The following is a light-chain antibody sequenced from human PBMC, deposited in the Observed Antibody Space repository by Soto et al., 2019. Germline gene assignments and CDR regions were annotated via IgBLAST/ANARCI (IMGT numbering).Light chain of an antibody. CDR3: HQYDRSPLT. J-gene: IGKJ4*01. CDR1: QSVSSSY. Sequence: EIVLTQSPGTLSLSPGERATLSCRASQSVSSSYLAWYQQKPGQAPSLLIYGASSSATGIPDRFSGSGSGKDFTLTISRLEPEDFAVYYCHQYDRSPLTFGGGTKVEIK. V-gene: IGKV3-20*01. CDR2: GAS.